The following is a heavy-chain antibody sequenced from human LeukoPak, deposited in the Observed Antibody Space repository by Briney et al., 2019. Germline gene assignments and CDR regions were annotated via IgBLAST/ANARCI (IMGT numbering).Heavy chain of an antibody. J-gene: IGHJ4*02. D-gene: IGHD3-22*01. V-gene: IGHV4-59*08. Sequence: SETLSLTCTVSGGSISSYYWSWIRQPPGKGLEWIGFIYYSGSTNHNPSLKSRVTTSVDTSKNQFSLRLSSVTAADTALYYCARQPLYDTSGYGQFDYWGQGTLVTVSS. CDR1: GGSISSYY. CDR2: IYYSGST. CDR3: ARQPLYDTSGYGQFDY.